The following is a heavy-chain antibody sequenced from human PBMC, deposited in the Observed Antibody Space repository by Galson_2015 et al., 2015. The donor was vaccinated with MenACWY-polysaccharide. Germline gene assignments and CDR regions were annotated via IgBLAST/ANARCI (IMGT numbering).Heavy chain of an antibody. D-gene: IGHD3-10*01. J-gene: IGHJ5*02. CDR3: ARVGRDHSGSYFHGGFDP. CDR2: TWDDGSRK. V-gene: IGHV3-33*01. Sequence: SLRLSCAATRFTFSDYGMHWVRQAPGKGLEWVAFTWDDGSRKYYADSVKGRFAISRDNSDNTLYLQMNNLRVADTAVYYCARVGRDHSGSYFHGGFDPWGQGTLVTVSS. CDR1: RFTFSDYG.